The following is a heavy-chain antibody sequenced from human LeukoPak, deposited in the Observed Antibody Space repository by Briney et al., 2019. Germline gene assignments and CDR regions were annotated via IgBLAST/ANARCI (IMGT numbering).Heavy chain of an antibody. CDR3: ARAIGGYGDYGPYWFDH. J-gene: IGHJ5*02. Sequence: SETLSLTCSVSGGSMSNYYWTWIRQPAGKGLEWIGRIYTSGSTNYNSSLESRVTMSIDTPKTQFSLKLSSVTAADTAVYYCARAIGGYGDYGPYWFDHWGQGTLVTVSS. CDR2: IYTSGST. V-gene: IGHV4-4*07. D-gene: IGHD4/OR15-4a*01. CDR1: GGSMSNYY.